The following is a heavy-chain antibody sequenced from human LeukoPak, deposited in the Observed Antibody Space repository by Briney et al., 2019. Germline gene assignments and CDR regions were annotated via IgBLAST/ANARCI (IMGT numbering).Heavy chain of an antibody. CDR1: GFTFSSYG. Sequence: GGSLRLSCAASGFTFSSYGMSWVRQAPGKGLEWVSGISGSGGSTHYADSVKGRFTISRDNSKNTLYLQMNSLRVEDTAVYYCAKDHHASGSYHLDYWGQGTLVTVSS. J-gene: IGHJ4*02. CDR2: ISGSGGST. V-gene: IGHV3-23*01. D-gene: IGHD3-10*01. CDR3: AKDHHASGSYHLDY.